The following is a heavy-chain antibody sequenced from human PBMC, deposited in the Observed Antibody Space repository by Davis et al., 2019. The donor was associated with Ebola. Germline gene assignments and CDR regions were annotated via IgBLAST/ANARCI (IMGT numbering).Heavy chain of an antibody. J-gene: IGHJ6*04. CDR1: GYSISSGYY. CDR2: IYHSGST. CDR3: AILLGRYYYYGMDV. Sequence: SETLSLTCTVSGYSISSGYYWGWIRQPPGKGLEWIGSIYHSGSTNYNPSLKSRVTISVDTSKNQFSLKLSSVTAADTAVYYCAILLGRYYYYGMDVWGKGTTVTVSS. V-gene: IGHV4-38-2*02. D-gene: IGHD2/OR15-2a*01.